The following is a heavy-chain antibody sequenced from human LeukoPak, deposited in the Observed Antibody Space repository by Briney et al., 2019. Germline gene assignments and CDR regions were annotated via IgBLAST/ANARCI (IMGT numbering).Heavy chain of an antibody. CDR1: GYTLTSYD. J-gene: IGHJ6*03. CDR3: ARGPAAHDLYYYYMDV. Sequence: GASVKVSRKASGYTLTSYDINWVRQATGQGLEWMGWMNPNSGNTGYAQKFQGRVTMTRNTSISTAYMELSSLRSEDTAVYYCARGPAAHDLYYYYMDVWGKGTTVTVSS. D-gene: IGHD6-13*01. V-gene: IGHV1-8*01. CDR2: MNPNSGNT.